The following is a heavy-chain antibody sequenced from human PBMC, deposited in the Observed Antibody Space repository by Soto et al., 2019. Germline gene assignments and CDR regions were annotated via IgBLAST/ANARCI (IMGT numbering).Heavy chain of an antibody. D-gene: IGHD6-19*01. Sequence: EVQLVESGGGMVQPGGSLRVSCAASGFTLSSYSMHWVRQAPGKGLEWVSYISGSGGTIYYEDSVKGRFTISRDNAKNSLSVQMNSLRDEDTAVYFCARETGLRTSGWSYYFDFGGQGTRVTVSS. CDR3: ARETGLRTSGWSYYFDF. J-gene: IGHJ4*02. CDR2: ISGSGGTI. CDR1: GFTLSSYS. V-gene: IGHV3-48*02.